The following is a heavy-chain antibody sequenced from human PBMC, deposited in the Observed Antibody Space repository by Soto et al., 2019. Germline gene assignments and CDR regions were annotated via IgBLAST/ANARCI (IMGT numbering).Heavy chain of an antibody. V-gene: IGHV4-34*01. CDR1: GGSFSGYY. CDR2: INHSGST. D-gene: IGHD3-10*01. J-gene: IGHJ5*02. Sequence: KPSETLSLTCAVYGGSFSGYYWSWIRQPPGKGLEWIGEINHSGSTNYNPSLKSRVTISVDTSKNQFSLKLSSVTAADTAVYYCERGRRPGRWFGEQPGNWFDPWGQGTLVT. CDR3: ERGRRPGRWFGEQPGNWFDP.